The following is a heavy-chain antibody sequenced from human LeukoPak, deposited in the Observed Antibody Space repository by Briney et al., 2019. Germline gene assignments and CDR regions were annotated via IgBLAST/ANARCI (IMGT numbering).Heavy chain of an antibody. V-gene: IGHV3-33*01. CDR1: GLTLIGIA. CDR3: ARGGIPSPKYCGSTSCYNSPFDY. CDR2: LWYDGSIK. Sequence: PGGSLNSSWQAPGLTLIGIAMTWARKAPGKGRGGVQVLWYDGSIKYYADSVKGRFTISRDNSKNTLYLQMNSLRAEDTAVYYCARGGIPSPKYCGSTSCYNSPFDYWGQGTLVTVSS. J-gene: IGHJ4*02. D-gene: IGHD2-2*01.